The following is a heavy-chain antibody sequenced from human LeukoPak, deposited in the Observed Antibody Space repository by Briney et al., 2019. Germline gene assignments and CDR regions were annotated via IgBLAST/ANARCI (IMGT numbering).Heavy chain of an antibody. CDR3: AKRGVVIRVILVGFHKEAYYFDS. Sequence: AGGSLRLSCAVSGNTLSNYGMTWVRQAPGKGLEWVAGISDSGGSTNYADSVKGRFTISRDNPKNTLYLQMNSLRAEDTAVYFCAKRGVVIRVILVGFHKEAYYFDSWGQGALVTVSS. D-gene: IGHD3-22*01. J-gene: IGHJ4*02. CDR2: ISDSGGST. CDR1: GNTLSNYG. V-gene: IGHV3-23*01.